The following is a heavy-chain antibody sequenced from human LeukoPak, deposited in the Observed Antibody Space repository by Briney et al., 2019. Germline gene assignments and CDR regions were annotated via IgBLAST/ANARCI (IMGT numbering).Heavy chain of an antibody. CDR1: GFIFSNYA. CDR2: ISNDGSNK. D-gene: IGHD3-9*01. V-gene: IGHV3-30*04. J-gene: IGHJ4*02. Sequence: GGSLRLSCAASGFIFSNYAMHWVRQAPGKGLEWVAVISNDGSNKYYADSVKGRFTISRDNSKSTLYLQMNSLRAEDTAVYYCASYDILTGYYLDYWGQGTLVTVSS. CDR3: ASYDILTGYYLDY.